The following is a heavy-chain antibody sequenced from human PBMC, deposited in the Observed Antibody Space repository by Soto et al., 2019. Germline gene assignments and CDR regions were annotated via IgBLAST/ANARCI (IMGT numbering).Heavy chain of an antibody. CDR1: GDSVSSNSAA. CDR2: TYYRSKWYN. D-gene: IGHD6-6*01. J-gene: IGHJ5*02. CDR3: ARAARGVGRFDP. Sequence: SQTLSLTCAISGDSVSSNSAAWNWIRQSPSRGLEWLGRTYYRSKWYNDYAVSVKSRITINPDTSKNQFSLQLSSVTAADTAVYYCARAARGVGRFDPWGQGTLVTVSS. V-gene: IGHV6-1*01.